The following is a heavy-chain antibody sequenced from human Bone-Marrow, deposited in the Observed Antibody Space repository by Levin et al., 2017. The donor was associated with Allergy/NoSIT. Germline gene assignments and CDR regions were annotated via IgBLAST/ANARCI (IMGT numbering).Heavy chain of an antibody. J-gene: IGHJ4*02. CDR3: ARGSSSPDY. V-gene: IGHV3-11*01. Sequence: GGSLRLSCAASGFTFNDYYMSWIRQTPGKGLEWVSFISESGGSIFYADSVRGRFTVSRDTANNSLYLLMNNLRSEDTGVYYCARGSSSPDYWGQGTLVTVSS. CDR1: GFTFNDYY. D-gene: IGHD6-13*01. CDR2: ISESGGSI.